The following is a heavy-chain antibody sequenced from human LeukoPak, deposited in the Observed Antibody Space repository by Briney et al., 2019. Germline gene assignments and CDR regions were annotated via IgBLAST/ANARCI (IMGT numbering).Heavy chain of an antibody. Sequence: ASVKVSCKASGYTFTGYYMHWVRQAPGEGLEWRGWSDPKSGATKYEHFQGRVTMTRDTSISTAYMELSRLTSDDTAGYYCARGNFYDNKGYSPELRYWGQGTLVTVSS. D-gene: IGHD3-10*01. CDR2: SDPKSGAT. CDR1: GYTFTGYY. CDR3: ARGNFYDNKGYSPELRY. J-gene: IGHJ4*02. V-gene: IGHV1-2*02.